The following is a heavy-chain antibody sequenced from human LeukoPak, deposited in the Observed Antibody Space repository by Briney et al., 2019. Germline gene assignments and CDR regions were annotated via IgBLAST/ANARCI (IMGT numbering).Heavy chain of an antibody. CDR2: IRNDGTNK. CDR1: GFTFSSYG. Sequence: SGGSLRLSCAASGFTFSSYGMQWVRQAPGKGLEWVAFIRNDGTNKYYADSVKGRFTISRDNSENTLYLQMNGLRAEDTAVYYCARDYDSSATNYYYYYMDVWAKGPRSPSP. V-gene: IGHV3-30*02. J-gene: IGHJ6*03. CDR3: ARDYDSSATNYYYYYMDV. D-gene: IGHD3-22*01.